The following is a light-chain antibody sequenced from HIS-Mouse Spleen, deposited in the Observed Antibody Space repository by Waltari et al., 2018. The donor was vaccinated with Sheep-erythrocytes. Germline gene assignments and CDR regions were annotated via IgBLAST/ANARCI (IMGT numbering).Light chain of an antibody. CDR3: QQYYSYPYT. CDR1: QGISSY. CDR2: AAS. V-gene: IGKV1-8*01. J-gene: IGKJ2*01. Sequence: AIRMTQSPSSLSASTGDRATITCRASQGISSYLAWYQQQPGKAPKLLIYAASTLQSGVPSRFSGSGSGTDFTLTISCLQSEDFATYYCQQYYSYPYTFGQGTKLEIK.